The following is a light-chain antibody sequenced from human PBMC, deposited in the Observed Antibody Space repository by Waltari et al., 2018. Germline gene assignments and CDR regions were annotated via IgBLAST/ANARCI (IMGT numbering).Light chain of an antibody. Sequence: DIVLTQSPGTLSLSPGERGTLSCRASQSVSRFLAWYQQKPGQAPRLHSYGASNRATSIPDRFSGSGSGTDFNLTSSRLEPEDFAVYYCQKYDRLPATFGQGTKVEIK. CDR2: GAS. CDR1: QSVSRF. J-gene: IGKJ1*01. CDR3: QKYDRLPAT. V-gene: IGKV3-20*01.